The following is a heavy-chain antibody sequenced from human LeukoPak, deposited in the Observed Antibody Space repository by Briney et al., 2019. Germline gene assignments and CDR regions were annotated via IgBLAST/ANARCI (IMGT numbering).Heavy chain of an antibody. V-gene: IGHV4-4*02. Sequence: SETLSLTCAVSGGSISSRNWWSWVRQPPGKGLEWIGEIYHSGSTNYNPSLKTRVTISVDKSKNQFSLKLSSVTAADTAVYYCARASHDYGDYSHFDYWGQGTLVTVAS. CDR3: ARASHDYGDYSHFDY. CDR2: IYHSGST. D-gene: IGHD4-17*01. CDR1: GGSISSRNW. J-gene: IGHJ4*02.